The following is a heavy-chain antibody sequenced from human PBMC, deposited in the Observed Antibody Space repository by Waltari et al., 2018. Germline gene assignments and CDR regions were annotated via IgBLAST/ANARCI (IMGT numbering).Heavy chain of an antibody. CDR3: AGTPVGVTFLYFDY. CDR1: GGSFSGYY. D-gene: IGHD1-26*01. V-gene: IGHV4-34*01. J-gene: IGHJ4*02. CDR2: INYSGNT. Sequence: QVQLQQWGAGLLKPSETLSLTCAVYGGSFSGYYWSWIRQSPGKGLEWIGEINYSGNTNYNPSLKSRVTISIDTSKTQFSLALTSVTGADTAVYYCAGTPVGVTFLYFDYWGQGTLVTVSS.